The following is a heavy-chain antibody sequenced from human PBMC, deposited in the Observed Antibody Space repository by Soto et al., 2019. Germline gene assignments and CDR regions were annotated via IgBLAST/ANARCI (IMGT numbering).Heavy chain of an antibody. CDR3: GRCTGGDYYYYYYMDV. CDR1: GYTFTSYG. Sequence: ASVKVSCKASGYTFTSYGISWVRQAPGQGLEWMGWISAYNGNTNYAQKLQGRVTMTTDTSTSTAHMELRSLRSDDTAVYYCGRCTGGDYYYYYYMDVWGKGTTVTVSS. CDR2: ISAYNGNT. J-gene: IGHJ6*03. V-gene: IGHV1-18*01. D-gene: IGHD3-10*02.